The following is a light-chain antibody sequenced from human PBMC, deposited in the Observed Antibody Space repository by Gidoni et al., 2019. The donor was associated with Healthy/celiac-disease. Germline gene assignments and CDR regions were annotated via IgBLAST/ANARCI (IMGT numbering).Light chain of an antibody. CDR2: DAS. J-gene: IGKJ4*01. CDR1: QDSSNY. Sequence: DIQMTQSPSSLSASLGDRVTITCQASQDSSNYLNWYQQKPGKAPKRLIYDASNLETGVPSRFSGSGSGTDFTFTISSLQPEDIATYYCQQYDNLPALTFGGGTKVEIK. CDR3: QQYDNLPALT. V-gene: IGKV1-33*01.